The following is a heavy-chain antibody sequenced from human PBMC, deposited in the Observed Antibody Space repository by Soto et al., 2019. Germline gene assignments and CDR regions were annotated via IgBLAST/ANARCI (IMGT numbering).Heavy chain of an antibody. V-gene: IGHV4-59*01. CDR3: ARTHGGSSGWHYRCDP. Sequence: PSETLSLTCTVSGGSISSYYWSWIRQPPGKGLEWIGYIYYSGSTNYNPSPKSRVTIAVDTSKHQFSLKMSSVTAADSAVHCCARTHGGSSGWHYRCDPRGQGTLVTV. J-gene: IGHJ5*02. CDR1: GGSISSYY. CDR2: IYYSGST. D-gene: IGHD6-25*01.